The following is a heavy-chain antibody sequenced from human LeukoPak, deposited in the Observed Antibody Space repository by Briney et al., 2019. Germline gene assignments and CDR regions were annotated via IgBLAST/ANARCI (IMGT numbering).Heavy chain of an antibody. D-gene: IGHD6-13*01. CDR3: ARGHGDSSSFDY. Sequence: GRSLRLSCAASGFTFSSYGMHWVRQAPGKGLEWVAVIWYDGSNKYYADSVKGRFTISRDNSKNTLYLQMNSLRAEDTAVYYCARGHGDSSSFDYWGQGILVTVSS. CDR1: GFTFSSYG. CDR2: IWYDGSNK. J-gene: IGHJ4*02. V-gene: IGHV3-33*01.